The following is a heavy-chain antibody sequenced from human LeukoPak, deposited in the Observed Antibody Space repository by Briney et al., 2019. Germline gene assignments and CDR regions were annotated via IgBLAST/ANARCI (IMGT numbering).Heavy chain of an antibody. J-gene: IGHJ4*02. CDR2: ISGSGGST. D-gene: IGHD3-22*01. CDR1: GFTLSSYA. CDR3: AGITMIVMVITTFDY. V-gene: IGHV3-23*01. Sequence: PGGSLRLSCAASGFTLSSYAMSWVRQAPGKGLEWVSAISGSGGSTYYADSVKGRFTISRDNSKNTLYLQMNSLRAEDTAVYYCAGITMIVMVITTFDYWGQGTLVTVSS.